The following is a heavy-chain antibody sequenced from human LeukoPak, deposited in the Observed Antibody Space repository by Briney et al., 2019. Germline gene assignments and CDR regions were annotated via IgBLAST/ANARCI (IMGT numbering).Heavy chain of an antibody. Sequence: QSGGSLRLSCAASGFTFSSYAMSWVRQAPGKGLEWVSAISGSGGSTYYADSVKGRFTISRDNSKNRLYLQMNSLRAEDTAVYYCARVGELDSFDYWGQGTLVTVSS. CDR3: ARVGELDSFDY. CDR1: GFTFSSYA. V-gene: IGHV3-23*01. CDR2: ISGSGGST. J-gene: IGHJ4*02. D-gene: IGHD3-16*01.